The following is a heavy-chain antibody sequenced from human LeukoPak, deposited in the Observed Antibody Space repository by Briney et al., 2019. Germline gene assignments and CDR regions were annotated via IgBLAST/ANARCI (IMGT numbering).Heavy chain of an antibody. J-gene: IGHJ4*02. CDR3: ARDRRSWYSSGWFVDY. D-gene: IGHD6-19*01. V-gene: IGHV1-18*01. CDR2: ISAYNGNT. CDR1: GYTFTSYG. Sequence: ASVKVSCKASGYTFTSYGISWVRQAPGQGLEWMGWISAYNGNTNYAQKLQGRVTMTTDTSTSTAYMELRSLRSDDTAVYYCARDRRSWYSSGWFVDYWGQGTLVTVSS.